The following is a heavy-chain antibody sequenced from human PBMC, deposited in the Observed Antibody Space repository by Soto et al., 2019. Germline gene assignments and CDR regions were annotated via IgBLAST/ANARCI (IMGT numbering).Heavy chain of an antibody. D-gene: IGHD2-21*02. J-gene: IGHJ4*02. CDR3: ARGGHIAVVTASFDY. CDR1: GYTLNTYY. CDR2: IHPSGGGS. Sequence: EVKKPGASVKVSCKPSGYTLNTYYLHWVRQAPGQGLEWMGIIHPSGGGSAYAQKFLGRVTMTRDTSTSTVFMELSSLRSADTAVYYCARGGHIAVVTASFDYWGQGTLVTVSS. V-gene: IGHV1-46*02.